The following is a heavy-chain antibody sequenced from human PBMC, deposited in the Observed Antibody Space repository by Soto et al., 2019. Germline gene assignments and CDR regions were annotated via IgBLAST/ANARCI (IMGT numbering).Heavy chain of an antibody. CDR1: GFTFSSYV. J-gene: IGHJ6*02. CDR3: ARETSYDFWSGPQTMDV. Sequence: GGSLRLSCAPSGFTFSSYVMHWVRQAPGKGLEWVAVVHYDGTKKYYADSVRGRFTISRDNSENILYLQMNSLRPDDTAVYFCARETSYDFWSGPQTMDVWGQGTMVTVAS. D-gene: IGHD3-3*01. CDR2: VHYDGTKK. V-gene: IGHV3-33*01.